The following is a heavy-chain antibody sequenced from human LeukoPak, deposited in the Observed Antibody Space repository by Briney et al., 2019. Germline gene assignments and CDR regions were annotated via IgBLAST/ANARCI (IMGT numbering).Heavy chain of an antibody. CDR1: GGSISSYY. D-gene: IGHD5-18*01. V-gene: IGHV4-59*01. J-gene: IGHJ6*02. CDR2: IYYSGST. CDR3: ARSPAGYSYSYYYYGLDV. Sequence: SETLSLTCTVSGGSISSYYWSWIRQPPGKGLEWIGYIYYSGSTNYNPSLKSRVTISVDTSKNQFSLNLNSVTAADTAVYYCARSPAGYSYSYYYYGLDVWGQGTTVTVSS.